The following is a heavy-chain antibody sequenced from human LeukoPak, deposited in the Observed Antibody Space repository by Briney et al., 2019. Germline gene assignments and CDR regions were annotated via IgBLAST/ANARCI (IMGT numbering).Heavy chain of an antibody. CDR3: ARDPGVVAFHYFDF. CDR2: IGGRGGST. V-gene: IGHV3-23*01. D-gene: IGHD3-3*01. CDR1: GFTFSSHA. J-gene: IGHJ4*02. Sequence: GGSLRLSCAASGFTFSSHAMAWVRQAPGKGLEWVSAIGGRGGSTYYADSVKGRFTISRDNSKNTVYLKMHSLRAEDTAVYYCARDPGVVAFHYFDFWGQGTLVTVSS.